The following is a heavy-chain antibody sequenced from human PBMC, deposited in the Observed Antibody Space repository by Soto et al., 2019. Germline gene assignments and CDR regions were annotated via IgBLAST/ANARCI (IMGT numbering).Heavy chain of an antibody. CDR2: IKQDGSEK. D-gene: IGHD6-13*01. J-gene: IGHJ6*03. CDR3: ARYSSSSLGRYYYYYYMDV. Sequence: PGGSLRLSCAASGFTFSSYWMSWVRQAPGKGLEWVANIKQDGSEKYYVDSVKGRFTISRDNAKNSLYLQMNSLRAEDTAVYYCARYSSSSLGRYYYYYYMDVWGKGTTVTV. V-gene: IGHV3-7*01. CDR1: GFTFSSYW.